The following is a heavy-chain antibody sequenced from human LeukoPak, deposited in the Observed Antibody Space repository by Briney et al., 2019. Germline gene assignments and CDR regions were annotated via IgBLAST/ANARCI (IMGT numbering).Heavy chain of an antibody. CDR3: ARGLDRGGYNFDY. V-gene: IGHV3-23*01. CDR2: ISGGGGST. CDR1: GFTFSSYA. J-gene: IGHJ4*02. D-gene: IGHD5-12*01. Sequence: GGSLRLSCAASGFTFSSYAMSWVRQAPGKGLEWVSAISGGGGSTYYADSVKGRFTISRDNAKNSLYLQMNSLRAEDTAVYYCARGLDRGGYNFDYWGQGTLVTVSS.